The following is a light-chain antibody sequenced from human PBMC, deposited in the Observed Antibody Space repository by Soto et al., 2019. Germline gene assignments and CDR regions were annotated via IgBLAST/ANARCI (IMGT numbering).Light chain of an antibody. J-gene: IGLJ1*01. CDR3: SSYTGGKNFYV. V-gene: IGLV2-14*01. Sequence: QSVLTQPASVSGSPGQSITISCTGTSGDIGSYNRVSWYQQHPGKAPKLIIYEVTDRPSGVSNRFSGSKSGNTASLTISGLQAEDEAEYYCSSYTGGKNFYVFGTGTKLTVL. CDR2: EVT. CDR1: SGDIGSYNR.